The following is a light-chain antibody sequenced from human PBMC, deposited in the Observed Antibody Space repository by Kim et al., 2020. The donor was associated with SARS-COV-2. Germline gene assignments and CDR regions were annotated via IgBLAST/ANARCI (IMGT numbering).Light chain of an antibody. CDR2: DVT. V-gene: IGLV2-14*03. CDR3: TSYTKNRGWL. J-gene: IGLJ3*02. CDR1: NSDISSVS. Sequence: QPVLTQPASVSASPGQSITISCTESNSDISSVSCWYQQHPGKAPRVVIYDVTNRPSGVPNRFSGSKSGNSASLTISGLQAEDEATYYCTSYTKNRGWLFGGGTKVTVL.